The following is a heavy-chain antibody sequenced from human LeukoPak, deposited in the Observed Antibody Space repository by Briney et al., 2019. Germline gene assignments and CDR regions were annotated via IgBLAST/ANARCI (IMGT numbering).Heavy chain of an antibody. CDR3: AGSPMVRGIATNWFDP. D-gene: IGHD3-10*01. J-gene: IGHJ5*02. CDR2: IIPIFGTV. Sequence: ASVKVSCKASGYTFTGYYMHWVRQAPGQGLEWMGGIIPIFGTVNCAQKFQGRVTITGDKSMTTAYMELSSLRSEDTAVYYCAGSPMVRGIATNWFDPWGQGTLVTVSS. CDR1: GYTFTGYY. V-gene: IGHV1-69*06.